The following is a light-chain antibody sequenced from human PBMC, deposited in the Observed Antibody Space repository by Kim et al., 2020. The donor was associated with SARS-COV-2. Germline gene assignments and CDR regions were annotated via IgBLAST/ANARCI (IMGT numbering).Light chain of an antibody. CDR1: SSNVGGYNY. CDR3: SSYAGSNNFVV. V-gene: IGLV2-8*01. Sequence: QSVTISCTGPSSNVGGYNYVAWYQQYPGKAPKLMIYEVTKRPSGVPDRFSGSKSGNTASLTVSGLQAEDEADYYCSSYAGSNNFVVFGGGTQLTVL. CDR2: EVT. J-gene: IGLJ2*01.